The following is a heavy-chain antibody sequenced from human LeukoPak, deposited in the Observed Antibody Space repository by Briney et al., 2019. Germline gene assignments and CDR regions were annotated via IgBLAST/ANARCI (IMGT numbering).Heavy chain of an antibody. D-gene: IGHD5-24*01. CDR2: IIPIYGTA. J-gene: IGHJ5*02. Sequence: ASVKVSCKASGGTFSNYPIIWVRQAPGRGLEWLGGIIPIYGTANYALMFQGRITLTAHESTATAYMELRSLTSDDTAMYFCATHTGGYNYWWVDTLGQGTLVTVSS. CDR3: ATHTGGYNYWWVDT. CDR1: GGTFSNYP. V-gene: IGHV1-69*13.